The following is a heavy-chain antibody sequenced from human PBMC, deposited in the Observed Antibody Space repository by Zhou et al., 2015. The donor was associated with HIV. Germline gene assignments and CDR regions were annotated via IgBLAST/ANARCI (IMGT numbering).Heavy chain of an antibody. Sequence: VQLLESGGGLVKPGGSLRLSCAASGFTFSDYYMTWIRQAPGKGLEWLSYISSGGSTIYYGDSVKGRFTISRDNAKKSLYLQMNRLRAEDTAVYYCARVMRAYCGGDCYHWYFDLWGRGTLVTVSS. D-gene: IGHD2-21*02. V-gene: IGHV3-11*01. CDR3: ARVMRAYCGGDCYHWYFDL. J-gene: IGHJ2*01. CDR1: GFTFSDYY. CDR2: ISSGGSTI.